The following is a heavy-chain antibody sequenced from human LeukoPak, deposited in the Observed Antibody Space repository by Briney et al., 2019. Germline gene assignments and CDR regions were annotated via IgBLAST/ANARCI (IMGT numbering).Heavy chain of an antibody. J-gene: IGHJ2*01. D-gene: IGHD4-23*01. V-gene: IGHV3-7*01. CDR2: IKQDGSEK. Sequence: GGSLRLSCAASGFTFSSYCMSWVRQAPGKGLEWVANIKQDGSEKYYVDSVKGRFTISRDNAKNSLYLQMNSLRAEDTAVYDCARGVRWSKTTDWYFDLWGHGTLVTVSS. CDR3: ARGVRWSKTTDWYFDL. CDR1: GFTFSSYC.